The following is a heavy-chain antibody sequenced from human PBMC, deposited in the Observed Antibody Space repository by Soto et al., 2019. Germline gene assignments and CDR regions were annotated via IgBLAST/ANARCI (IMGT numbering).Heavy chain of an antibody. Sequence: GLEWMGWMNPIFGKASYAQKFQGRVTITADESTSTAYMELSSLRSEDTAVYYCARFPNSGSYYWFDPWGQGTLVTVSS. CDR2: MNPIFGKA. D-gene: IGHD1-26*01. J-gene: IGHJ5*02. CDR3: ARFPNSGSYYWFDP. V-gene: IGHV1-69*01.